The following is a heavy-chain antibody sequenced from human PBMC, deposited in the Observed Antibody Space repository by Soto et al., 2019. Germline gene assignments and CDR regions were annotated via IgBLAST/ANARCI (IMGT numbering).Heavy chain of an antibody. CDR1: GGTFSSYA. CDR3: ARDLSEYHLLYDYYYCGMDV. D-gene: IGHD2-2*02. V-gene: IGHV1-69*06. J-gene: IGHJ6*02. Sequence: QVQLVQSGAEVKKPGSSVKVSCKASGGTFSSYAISWVRQAPGQGLEWMGGIIPIFGTANYAQKFQGRVTITADKSTSTAYMELSGLRSEDTALYYCARDLSEYHLLYDYYYCGMDVWGQGTTVTVSS. CDR2: IIPIFGTA.